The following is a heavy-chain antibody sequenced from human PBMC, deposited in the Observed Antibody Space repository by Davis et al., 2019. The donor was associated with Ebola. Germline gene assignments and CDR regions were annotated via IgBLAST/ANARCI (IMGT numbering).Heavy chain of an antibody. Sequence: ASVKVSCKASGYTFTSYAMNWVRQAPGHGLEWMGWINTNTGNPTYAQGFTGRFVFSLDTSVNTAYLQISSLKAEDTAVYYCARLTEFRLWGIAAAGIHDHWGQGSLVTVSS. CDR1: GYTFTSYA. V-gene: IGHV7-4-1*02. CDR3: ARLTEFRLWGIAAAGIHDH. J-gene: IGHJ4*02. D-gene: IGHD6-13*01. CDR2: INTNTGNP.